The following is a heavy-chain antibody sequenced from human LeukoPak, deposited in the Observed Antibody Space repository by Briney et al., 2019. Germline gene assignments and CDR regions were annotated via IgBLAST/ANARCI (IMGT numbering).Heavy chain of an antibody. CDR2: IYYSGST. V-gene: IGHV4-39*01. CDR3: ARLRFITIFGVVQYYFDY. CDR1: GFTFSSYA. Sequence: GSLRLSCAASGFTFSSYAMSWVRQPPGKGLEWIGSIYYSGSTYYNPSLKSRVTISVDTSKNQFSLKLSSVTAADTAVYYCARLRFITIFGVVQYYFDYWGQGTLVTVSS. D-gene: IGHD3-3*01. J-gene: IGHJ4*02.